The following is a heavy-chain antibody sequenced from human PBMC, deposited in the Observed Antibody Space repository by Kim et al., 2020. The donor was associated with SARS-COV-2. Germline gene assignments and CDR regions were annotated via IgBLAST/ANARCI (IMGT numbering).Heavy chain of an antibody. CDR1: GGSFSGYY. V-gene: IGHV4-34*01. CDR2: INHSGST. CDR3: AGTSPYYYGMDV. Sequence: SETLSLTCAVYGGSFSGYYWSWIRQPPGKGLEWIGEINHSGSTNYNPSLKSRVTISVDTSKNQFSLKLSSVTAADTAVYYCAGTSPYYYGMDVWGQGTTVTVSS. J-gene: IGHJ6*02. D-gene: IGHD2-2*01.